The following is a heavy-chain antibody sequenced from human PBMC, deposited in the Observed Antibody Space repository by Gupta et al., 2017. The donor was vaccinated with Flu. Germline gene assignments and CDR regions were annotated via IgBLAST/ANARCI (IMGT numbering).Heavy chain of an antibody. V-gene: IGHV3-48*03. CDR3: ARVSGSTGDYDF. J-gene: IGHJ4*02. Sequence: WVRQAPGKGLQWSSFIRGFSSVIYDAASVKGRFITSRDNPKSSLYLQMNSLSADHAGVYYCARVSGSTGDYDFWGQGTLVTVSS. D-gene: IGHD5-12*01. CDR2: IRGFSSVI.